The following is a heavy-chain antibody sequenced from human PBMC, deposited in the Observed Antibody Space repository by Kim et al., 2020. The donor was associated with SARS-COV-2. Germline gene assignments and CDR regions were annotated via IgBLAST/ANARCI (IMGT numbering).Heavy chain of an antibody. CDR3: ARTWEIRQLVLYYYYGMDV. V-gene: IGHV3-21*01. CDR1: GFTFSSYS. CDR2: ISSSSSYI. Sequence: GGSLRLSCAASGFTFSSYSMNWVRQAPGKGLEWVSSISSSSSYIYYADSVKGRFTISRDNAKNSLYLQMNSLRAEDTAVYYCARTWEIRQLVLYYYYGMDVWGQGTTVTVSS. J-gene: IGHJ6*02. D-gene: IGHD6-13*01.